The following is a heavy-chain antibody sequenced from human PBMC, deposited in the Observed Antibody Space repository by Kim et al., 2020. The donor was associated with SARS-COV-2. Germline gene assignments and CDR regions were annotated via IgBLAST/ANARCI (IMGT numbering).Heavy chain of an antibody. CDR3: ARRLFYYSPSGKGWFDC. CDR2: IYHSGTT. J-gene: IGHJ4*02. Sequence: SETLSLTCSVSGVPISSSDYYWGWIRQPPGKGLEWIGSIYHSGTTYYNPSLKSRVTMSLDTSKNQFSLKMTSVTAADTAVYYCARRLFYYSPSGKGWFDCWGQGTLVTVSS. V-gene: IGHV4-39*01. D-gene: IGHD3-10*01. CDR1: GVPISSSDYY.